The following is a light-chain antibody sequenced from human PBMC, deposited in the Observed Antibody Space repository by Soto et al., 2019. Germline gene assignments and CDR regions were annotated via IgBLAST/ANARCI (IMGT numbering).Light chain of an antibody. CDR2: GAS. V-gene: IGKV1-12*01. CDR3: QQSNSIPPWT. Sequence: DLQMTQSPSSVAASVGDRVTITCRASQGVGNWLAWYQQRPGKAPRLLIYGASTLQSGVPSRFSGSGSGTEFTLTISSLQAEDFATYYCQQSNSIPPWTFGQGTKVEIK. J-gene: IGKJ1*01. CDR1: QGVGNW.